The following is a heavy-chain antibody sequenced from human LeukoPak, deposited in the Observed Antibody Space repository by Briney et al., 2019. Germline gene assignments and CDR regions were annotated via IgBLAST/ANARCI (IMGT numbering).Heavy chain of an antibody. CDR1: GGSISSYY. D-gene: IGHD4-23*01. CDR2: IYYSGST. J-gene: IGHJ3*02. Sequence: SETLSLTCTVSGGSISSYYWSWIRQPPGKGLEWIGYIYYSGSTNYNPSLKSRVTISVDTSKNQFSLKLSSVPAADTAVYYCARDDYGGNPGAFDIWGQGTMVTVSS. CDR3: ARDDYGGNPGAFDI. V-gene: IGHV4-59*01.